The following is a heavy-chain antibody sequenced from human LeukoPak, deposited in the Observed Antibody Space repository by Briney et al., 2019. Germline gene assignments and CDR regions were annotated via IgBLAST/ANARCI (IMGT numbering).Heavy chain of an antibody. CDR3: ARDPPVAGTS. J-gene: IGHJ4*02. CDR2: TYFTGST. Sequence: SETLSLTCTVSGDSVISGDYRWTWIRQPPGKGLEWIGYTYFTGSTNYNPSLKSRVTISVDTSKNQFSLKLSSVTAADTAVYYCARDPPVAGTSWGQGTLVTVSS. V-gene: IGHV4-61*08. D-gene: IGHD6-19*01. CDR1: GDSVISGDYR.